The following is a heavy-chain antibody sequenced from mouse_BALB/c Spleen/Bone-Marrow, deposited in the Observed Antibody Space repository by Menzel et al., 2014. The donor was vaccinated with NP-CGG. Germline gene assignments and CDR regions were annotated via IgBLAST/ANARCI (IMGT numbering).Heavy chain of an antibody. V-gene: IGHV2-6-7*01. CDR1: GFSLTDYG. CDR3: ARNYYDSSFYFDY. D-gene: IGHD1-1*01. Sequence: QVQLQQSGPGLVAPSQSLSITCTVSGFSLTDYGVNWVRQPPGKGLEWLGMIWGDGRTDYNSALKSRLSISKDNSKSQVFLKMNSLQTDDTARYYCARNYYDSSFYFDYWGQGITLTVSS. J-gene: IGHJ2*01. CDR2: IWGDGRT.